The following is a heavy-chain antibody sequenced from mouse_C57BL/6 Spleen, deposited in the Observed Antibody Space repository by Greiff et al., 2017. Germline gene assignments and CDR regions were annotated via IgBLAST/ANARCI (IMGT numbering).Heavy chain of an antibody. Sequence: VQLQQSGAELMKPGASVKLSCKATGYTFTGYWIEWVKQRPGHGLEWIGEILPGSGSPKYNEKFKGKATFTADTSSNTAYMQLSSLTTEYSAIYYCARFTSVVAEGWFAYWGQGTLVTVSA. CDR1: GYTFTGYW. CDR3: ARFTSVVAEGWFAY. J-gene: IGHJ3*01. V-gene: IGHV1-9*01. CDR2: ILPGSGSP. D-gene: IGHD1-1*01.